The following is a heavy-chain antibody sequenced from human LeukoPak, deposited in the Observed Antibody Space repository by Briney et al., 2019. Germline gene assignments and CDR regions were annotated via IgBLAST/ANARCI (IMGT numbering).Heavy chain of an antibody. V-gene: IGHV3-11*04. CDR2: ISSSGSTI. CDR1: GFTFSDYY. D-gene: IGHD1-7*01. CDR3: ARESHWNYPSTFDY. J-gene: IGHJ4*02. Sequence: PGGSLRLSCAASGFTFSDYYMSWIRQAPGKGLEWVSYISSSGSTIYYADSVKGRFTISRDNAKNSLYLQMNSLRAEDTAVYYCARESHWNYPSTFDYWGQGTLVTVSS.